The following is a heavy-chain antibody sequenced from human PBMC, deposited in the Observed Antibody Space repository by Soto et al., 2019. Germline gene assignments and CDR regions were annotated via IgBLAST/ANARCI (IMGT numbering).Heavy chain of an antibody. J-gene: IGHJ4*02. CDR1: GFTFSSYA. CDR3: AKGSVEMATMYYFDY. V-gene: IGHV3-23*01. CDR2: ISGSGGST. Sequence: GESLKISCAASGFTFSSYAMSWVRQAQGKGLEWVSAISGSGGSTYYADSVKGRFTISIDNFKNTLYLQMNSLRAEDTALYYCAKGSVEMATMYYFDYWGQGTLVTVSS. D-gene: IGHD5-12*01.